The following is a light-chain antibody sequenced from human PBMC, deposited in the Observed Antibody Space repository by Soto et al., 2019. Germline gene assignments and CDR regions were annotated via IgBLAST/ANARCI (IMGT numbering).Light chain of an antibody. CDR1: QSVSSSY. CDR3: HQYCCAPLT. J-gene: IGKJ1*01. Sequence: EIVLTQSPGTLSLSPGERATLSCRASQSVSSSYLAWYQQKPGQAPRLLIYDASSRATGIPDRFSGSGSGTDFALTISRLEPEDFAVYYCHQYCCAPLTFGQGTKVEIK. CDR2: DAS. V-gene: IGKV3-20*01.